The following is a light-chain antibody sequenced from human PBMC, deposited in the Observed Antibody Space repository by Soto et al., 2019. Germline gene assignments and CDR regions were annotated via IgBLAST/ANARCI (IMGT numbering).Light chain of an antibody. V-gene: IGKV1-33*01. Sequence: DIQMTQSPASLSAFVGDRVTITCQASQDIVNSLNWYQQKPGKAPKLLIYAASSLETGVPSKFSGSGSGTDFSFTIFSPQPEDVATYYCQHYDSLPPTFGPGTKVDIK. CDR3: QHYDSLPPT. J-gene: IGKJ3*01. CDR2: AAS. CDR1: QDIVNS.